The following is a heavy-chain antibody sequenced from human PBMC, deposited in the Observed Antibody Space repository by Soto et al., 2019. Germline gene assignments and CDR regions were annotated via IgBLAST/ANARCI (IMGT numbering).Heavy chain of an antibody. CDR1: GFTFSSYE. J-gene: IGHJ4*02. D-gene: IGHD2-15*01. V-gene: IGHV3-48*03. CDR2: ISSSGSTI. Sequence: HPGGSLRLSCAASGFTFSSYEMNWVRQAPGKGLEWVSYISSSGSTIYYADSVKGRFTISRDNAKNSLYLQMNSLRAEDTAVYYCARVVGSRVYFDYWGQGTLVTVSS. CDR3: ARVVGSRVYFDY.